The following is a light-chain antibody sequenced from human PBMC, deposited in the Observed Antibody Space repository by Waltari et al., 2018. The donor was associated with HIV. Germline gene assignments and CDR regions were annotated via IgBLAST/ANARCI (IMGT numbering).Light chain of an antibody. CDR1: SSNIGSNY. CDR2: RNN. Sequence: QSVLTQPPSASGTPGQRVTISCSGSSSNIGSNYVYWYQQLPGTAPKLLIYRNNPRPSGVPYRFSGSQSGTSASLAISGLRSEDEADYYCAAWDDSLSGPVFGGGTKLAVL. J-gene: IGLJ3*02. CDR3: AAWDDSLSGPV. V-gene: IGLV1-47*01.